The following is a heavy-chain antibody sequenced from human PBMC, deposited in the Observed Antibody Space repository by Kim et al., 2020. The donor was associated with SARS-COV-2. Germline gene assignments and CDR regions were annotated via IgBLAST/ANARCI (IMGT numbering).Heavy chain of an antibody. J-gene: IGHJ3*02. D-gene: IGHD6-13*01. V-gene: IGHV3-30*01. CDR2: T. Sequence: TYYADSVKGRFTISSDNSKNTLYLQMNSLRAEDTAVYYCAGMKAGAFDIWGQGTMVTVSS. CDR3: AGMKAGAFDI.